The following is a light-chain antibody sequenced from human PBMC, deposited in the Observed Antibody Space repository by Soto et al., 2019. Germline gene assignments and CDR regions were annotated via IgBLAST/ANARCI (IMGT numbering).Light chain of an antibody. V-gene: IGKV3-20*01. CDR1: QSVYNNY. J-gene: IGKJ1*01. Sequence: EIVLTQSPGILSLSPGERATLSCRASQSVYNNYLAWYQQKPGQAPRLLIYGASSRATGIPDGFSGSGSGTDFTLTISRLEPEDFAVYYCQQYGSSPWTFGQGTKVEIK. CDR2: GAS. CDR3: QQYGSSPWT.